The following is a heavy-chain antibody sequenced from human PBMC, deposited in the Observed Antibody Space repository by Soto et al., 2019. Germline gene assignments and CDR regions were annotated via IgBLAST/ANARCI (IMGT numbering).Heavy chain of an antibody. Sequence: SETLSLTCTVSSGSISSYYWNWIRQSPGKGLEWIGYISDSGNTDHNPSLKSRVTISVDTSKNQFSLKLRSVTAADTAVYYCARVSGSYYYGMDVWGQGTTVTVSS. CDR2: ISDSGNT. CDR3: ARVSGSYYYGMDV. V-gene: IGHV4-59*08. J-gene: IGHJ6*02. CDR1: SGSISSYY. D-gene: IGHD1-26*01.